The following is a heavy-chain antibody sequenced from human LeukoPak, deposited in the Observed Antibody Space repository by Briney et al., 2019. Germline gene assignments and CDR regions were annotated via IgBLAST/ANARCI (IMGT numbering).Heavy chain of an antibody. CDR2: IYYSGST. V-gene: IGHV4-59*01. Sequence: SETLSLTCTVSGGSISSYYWSWLRQPPGKGLEWIGYIYYSGSTNYNPSLKSRVTISVDTSKNQFSLKLSSVTAADTAVYYCARTTEAHSWRTRYYDYYMDVWGKGTTVTVSS. J-gene: IGHJ6*03. CDR1: GGSISSYY. D-gene: IGHD6-13*01. CDR3: ARTTEAHSWRTRYYDYYMDV.